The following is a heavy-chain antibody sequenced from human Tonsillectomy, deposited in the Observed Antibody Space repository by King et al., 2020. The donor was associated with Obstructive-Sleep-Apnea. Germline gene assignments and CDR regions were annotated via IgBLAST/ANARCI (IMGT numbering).Heavy chain of an antibody. CDR3: AKPYYDFWSGYSETWFDS. J-gene: IGHJ5*01. D-gene: IGHD3-3*01. CDR1: GFTFNNYA. CDR2: ISGSGGTT. Sequence: VQLVESGGGLEQPGGSLRLSCAASGFTFNNYAMNWVRQAPGKGLEWVSSISGSGGTTYYAHSVKGRFTISRDNSKNTLYLQMNSLRAGDTAVYYCAKPYYDFWSGYSETWFDSWGQGTLVTVSS. V-gene: IGHV3-23*04.